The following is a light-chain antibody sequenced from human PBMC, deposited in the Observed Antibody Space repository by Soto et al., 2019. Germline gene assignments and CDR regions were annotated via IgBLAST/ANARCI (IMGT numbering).Light chain of an antibody. V-gene: IGKV1-6*01. Sequence: AIPMTQSPSSLAASIGDRVTITCRASQGVRNDLGWYQQKPGKAPRLLIFGASTLQTGVPSRFSGSGSGTDFTLTISDLQSEDFATYYCLQGWTFGQGTKVDIK. CDR3: LQGWT. CDR1: QGVRND. CDR2: GAS. J-gene: IGKJ1*01.